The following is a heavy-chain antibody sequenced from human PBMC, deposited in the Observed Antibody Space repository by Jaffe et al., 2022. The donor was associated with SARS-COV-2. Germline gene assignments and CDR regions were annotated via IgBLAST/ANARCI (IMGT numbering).Heavy chain of an antibody. CDR1: GGSLSLYY. Sequence: QVQLQESGPGLVKPSETLSLTCTVSGGSLSLYYWSWIRQPPGKGLEWIGYIYYSGSTIYNPSLKSRVTISVDTSKNQFSLKLNSVTAADTAVYYCARTVYYDRINELFYFDYWGQGTLVTVSS. V-gene: IGHV4-59*01. J-gene: IGHJ4*02. CDR3: ARTVYYDRINELFYFDY. CDR2: IYYSGST. D-gene: IGHD3-22*01.